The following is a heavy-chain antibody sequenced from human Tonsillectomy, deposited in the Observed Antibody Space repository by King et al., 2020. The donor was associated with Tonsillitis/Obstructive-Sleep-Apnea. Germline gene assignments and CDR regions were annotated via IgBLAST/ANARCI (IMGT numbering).Heavy chain of an antibody. CDR2: INPSGGST. Sequence: QLVQSGAEVKKPGASVKVSCKASGYTFTSYYMHWVRQAPGQGLEWMGIINPSGGSTSYAQKFQDRVTMTRDTSTSTVYMELSSLRSQDTAVYYCAIYDFWGGYQVGDVWGKGTTVTVSS. CDR3: AIYDFWGGYQVGDV. D-gene: IGHD3-3*01. V-gene: IGHV1-46*01. CDR1: GYTFTSYY. J-gene: IGHJ6*04.